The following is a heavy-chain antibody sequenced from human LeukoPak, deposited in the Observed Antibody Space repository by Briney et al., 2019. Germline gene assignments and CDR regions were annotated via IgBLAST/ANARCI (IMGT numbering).Heavy chain of an antibody. CDR2: ISSSSSYI. V-gene: IGHV3-21*04. CDR1: GFTFSSYS. Sequence: PGGSLRLSCAASGFTFSSYSMNWVRQAPEKGLEWVSSISSSSSYIYYADSVKGRFTISRDNAKNSLYLQMNSLRAEDTALYYCAKSLRGVLSLSVDYWGQGTLVTVSS. J-gene: IGHJ4*02. CDR3: AKSLRGVLSLSVDY. D-gene: IGHD3-10*01.